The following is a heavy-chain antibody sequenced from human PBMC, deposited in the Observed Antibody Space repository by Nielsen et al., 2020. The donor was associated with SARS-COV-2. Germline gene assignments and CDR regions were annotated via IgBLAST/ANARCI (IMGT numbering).Heavy chain of an antibody. J-gene: IGHJ6*02. V-gene: IGHV3-33*01. CDR3: ARVVNVYSSSTPVYYYYYYGMDV. D-gene: IGHD6-6*01. CDR1: GFTFSSYG. CDR2: IWYDGSNK. Sequence: LKISCAASGFTFSSYGMHWVRQAPGKGLEWVAVIWYDGSNKYYADSVKGRFTISRDNSKNTLYLQMNSLRAEDTAVYYCARVVNVYSSSTPVYYYYYYGMDVWGQGTTVTVSS.